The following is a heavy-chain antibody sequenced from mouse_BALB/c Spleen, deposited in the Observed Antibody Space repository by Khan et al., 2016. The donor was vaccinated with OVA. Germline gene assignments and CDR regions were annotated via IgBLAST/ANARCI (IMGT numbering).Heavy chain of an antibody. V-gene: IGHV1S137*01. Sequence: QVQLKQSGAELVRPGVSVKISCKGSGYTFTDFTIHWVKQSHALSLEWIGVISTYYGDVTYNQKFKGKATMTVDKSSSTTYMELARLTSEDSAIYCCTRGAGWSRFAYWGQGTLVTVSA. D-gene: IGHD1-1*02. CDR2: ISTYYGDV. CDR3: TRGAGWSRFAY. J-gene: IGHJ3*01. CDR1: GYTFTDFT.